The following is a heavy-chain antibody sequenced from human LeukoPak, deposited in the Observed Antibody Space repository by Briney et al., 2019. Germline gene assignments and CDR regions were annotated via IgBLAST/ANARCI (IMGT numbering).Heavy chain of an antibody. CDR1: GFVFEEST. Sequence: PGGSLILTCAASGFVFEESTMHWVRQAPGKGLEWVSLINWDGGTTHYAGSVKGRFTISRDNSKNSLYLQLNSLTSDDTALYYCAPGDEDSPMNFYHWGQGTLVTVSS. CDR3: APGDEDSPMNFYH. CDR2: INWDGGTT. J-gene: IGHJ4*02. V-gene: IGHV3-43*01. D-gene: IGHD5-18*01.